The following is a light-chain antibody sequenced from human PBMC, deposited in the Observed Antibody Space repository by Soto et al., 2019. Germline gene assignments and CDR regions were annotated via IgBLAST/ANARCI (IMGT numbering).Light chain of an antibody. V-gene: IGKV3-11*01. CDR3: QQRSEWPLCT. CDR2: DVS. Sequence: LTQSPGTLSLSPGDTATLSCRASQSVSSYLAWYQQKPGQAPRLLIYDVSNRATGIPARSSGSGSGTDFTLTISSLEPDDFAVYFCQQRSEWPLCTFGQGTKVDIK. J-gene: IGKJ2*02. CDR1: QSVSSY.